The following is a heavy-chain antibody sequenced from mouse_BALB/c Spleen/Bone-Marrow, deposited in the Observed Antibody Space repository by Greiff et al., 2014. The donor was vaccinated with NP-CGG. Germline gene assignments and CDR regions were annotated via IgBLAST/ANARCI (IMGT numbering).Heavy chain of an antibody. V-gene: IGHV1-15*01. J-gene: IGHJ3*01. CDR3: TIVAY. CDR2: IDPETGGT. Sequence: QVHVKQSGAELVRPGTSVTLSCKALGYTFTDYKMHWVKQTPVHGLEWIGLIDPETGGTAYNQRFKGKAIMTADKSSSTAYMDLRSLTSEDSAVYYCTIVAYWGQGTLVTVSA. CDR1: GYTFTDYK.